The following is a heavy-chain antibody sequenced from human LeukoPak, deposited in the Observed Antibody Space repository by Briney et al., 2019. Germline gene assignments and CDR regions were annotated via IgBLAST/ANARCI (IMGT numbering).Heavy chain of an antibody. J-gene: IGHJ4*02. CDR2: ISDTTIST. CDR1: GFTFSNYA. V-gene: IGHV3-48*02. Sequence: GGSLRLSCAASGFTFSNYAMNWVRQAPGKGLEWVAYISDTTISTYYADSVKGRFTISRDNAKDSLSLQMNSLRDEDTAVYYCARGSGYEIYWGQGTLVTVSS. D-gene: IGHD5-12*01. CDR3: ARGSGYEIY.